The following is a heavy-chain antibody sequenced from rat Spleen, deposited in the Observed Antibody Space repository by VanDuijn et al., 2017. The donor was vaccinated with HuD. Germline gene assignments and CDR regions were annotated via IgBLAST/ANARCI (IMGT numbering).Heavy chain of an antibody. V-gene: IGHV5-31*01. CDR1: GFAFNKYW. Sequence: EVQLVESGGGLVQPGRSLKLSCVASGFAFNKYWMAWIRQAPGKGLEWVASITATGDTTQYPDSVKGRFTVSRNNAKSTLYLQMDSLRSEDTATYYCTRENYYSGDHWGQGVMVTVSS. D-gene: IGHD1-1*01. CDR2: ITATGDTT. CDR3: TRENYYSGDH. J-gene: IGHJ2*01.